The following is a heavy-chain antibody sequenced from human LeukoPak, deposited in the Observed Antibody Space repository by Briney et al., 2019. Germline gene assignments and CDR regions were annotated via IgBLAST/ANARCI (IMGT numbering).Heavy chain of an antibody. J-gene: IGHJ5*02. CDR1: GYSLTSYY. CDR2: INPSGGST. D-gene: IGHD6-13*01. Sequence: ASVKVSCKASGYSLTSYYIHWVRQAPGQGLEWMGIINPSGGSTTYARKFQARVTMTTDTSTSTVYMKLSGLRSEDTALYYCARDGRSSWFRGLDWFDPWGQGTLVTVSS. V-gene: IGHV1-46*01. CDR3: ARDGRSSWFRGLDWFDP.